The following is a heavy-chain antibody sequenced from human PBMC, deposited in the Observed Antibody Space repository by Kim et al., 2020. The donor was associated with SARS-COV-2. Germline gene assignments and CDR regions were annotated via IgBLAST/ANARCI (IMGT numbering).Heavy chain of an antibody. D-gene: IGHD1-26*01. CDR3: ARDRHSAFADLFDN. V-gene: IGHV3-33*01. Sequence: YADSVKGRFTISRNNSKNTVHLQMNSLRAEDTGIYYCARDRHSAFADLFDNWGQGTLVSVSS. J-gene: IGHJ4*02.